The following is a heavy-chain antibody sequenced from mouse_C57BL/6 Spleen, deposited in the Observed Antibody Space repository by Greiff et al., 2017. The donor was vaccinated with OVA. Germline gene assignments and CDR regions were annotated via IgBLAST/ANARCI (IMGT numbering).Heavy chain of an antibody. D-gene: IGHD1-1*01. J-gene: IGHJ1*03. CDR3: ARGGNYYGSSSWYFDV. Sequence: VQLQQSGAELVKPGASVKLSCKASGYTFTSYWMQWVKQRPGQGLEWIGEIDPSDSYTNYNQKFKGKATLTVDTSSSTAYMQLSSLTSEDSAVYYCARGGNYYGSSSWYFDVWGTGTTVTVSS. V-gene: IGHV1-50*01. CDR1: GYTFTSYW. CDR2: IDPSDSYT.